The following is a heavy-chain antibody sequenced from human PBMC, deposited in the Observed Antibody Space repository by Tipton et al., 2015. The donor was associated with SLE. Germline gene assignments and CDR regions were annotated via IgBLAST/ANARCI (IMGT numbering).Heavy chain of an antibody. D-gene: IGHD4-17*01. J-gene: IGHJ3*02. CDR1: GFTFRSYS. CDR2: IYYSGST. Sequence: LRLSCAASGFTFRSYSMNWVRQAPGKGLEWIGSIYYSGSTYYNPSLKSRITISVDTSKNQFSLKLSSVTAADTAVYYCARDYGDFDAFDIWGQGTMVTVSS. V-gene: IGHV4-39*07. CDR3: ARDYGDFDAFDI.